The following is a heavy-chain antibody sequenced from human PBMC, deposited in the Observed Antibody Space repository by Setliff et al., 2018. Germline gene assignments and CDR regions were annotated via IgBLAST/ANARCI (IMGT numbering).Heavy chain of an antibody. J-gene: IGHJ4*02. D-gene: IGHD5-12*01. CDR2: TSYDGINK. V-gene: IGHV3-30*07. CDR1: GFTFSSHA. Sequence: PGGSLRLSCAASGFTFSSHAMHWVRQAPGKGLEWVAVTSYDGINKYYADSVKGRFTISRDNSKNTLYLQMNSLRAEDTAVYYCASANTTGYYYFDNWGQGTLVTVSS. CDR3: ASANTTGYYYFDN.